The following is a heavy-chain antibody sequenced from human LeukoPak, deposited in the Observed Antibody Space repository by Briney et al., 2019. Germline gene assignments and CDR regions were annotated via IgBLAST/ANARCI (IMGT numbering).Heavy chain of an antibody. J-gene: IGHJ6*03. V-gene: IGHV4-59*08. CDR1: GCSISSYY. CDR2: IYYSGST. CDR3: ARQMDTAMVTGHYYYYMDV. Sequence: SETLSLTCTVSGCSISSYYWSWIRQPPGKGLEWIGYIYYSGSTNYNPSLKSRVTISVDTSKNQFSLKLSSVTAADTAVYYCARQMDTAMVTGHYYYYMDVWGKGTTVTVSS. D-gene: IGHD5-18*01.